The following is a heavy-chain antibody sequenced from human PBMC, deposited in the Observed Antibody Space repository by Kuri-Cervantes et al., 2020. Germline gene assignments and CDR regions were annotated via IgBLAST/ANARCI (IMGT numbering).Heavy chain of an antibody. V-gene: IGHV3-30*03. CDR3: ARSTGGYCSSTSCYFRDV. Sequence: GESLKISCAASGFTFSSYGMHWVRQAPGKGLEWVAVISYDGSNKCYADSVKGRFTISRDNSKNTLYLQMNSLRAEDTAVYYCARSTGGYCSSTSCYFRDVWGQGTTVTVSS. CDR1: GFTFSSYG. D-gene: IGHD2-2*01. CDR2: ISYDGSNK. J-gene: IGHJ6*02.